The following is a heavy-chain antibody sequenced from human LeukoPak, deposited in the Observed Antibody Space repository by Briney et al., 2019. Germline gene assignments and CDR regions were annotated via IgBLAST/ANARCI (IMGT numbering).Heavy chain of an antibody. J-gene: IGHJ3*02. D-gene: IGHD6-19*01. V-gene: IGHV1-18*01. Sequence: GASVKVSCKASGYTFTSYGISWVRQAPGQGLEWMGWISAYNGNTNYAQKLQGRVTMTTDTSTSTAYMELRSLRSDDTAVYYCARDGPKGEQWLVLIDDNAFDIWGQGTMVTVSS. CDR2: ISAYNGNT. CDR3: ARDGPKGEQWLVLIDDNAFDI. CDR1: GYTFTSYG.